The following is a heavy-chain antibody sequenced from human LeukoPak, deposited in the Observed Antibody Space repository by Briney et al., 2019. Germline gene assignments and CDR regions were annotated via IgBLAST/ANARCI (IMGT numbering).Heavy chain of an antibody. V-gene: IGHV4-61*02. J-gene: IGHJ5*02. CDR1: GGSISSGSYY. D-gene: IGHD3-3*01. CDR2: IYTSGST. Sequence: SETLSPTCTVSGGSISSGSYYWSWIRQPAGKGLEWIGRIYTSGSTNYNPSLKSRVTISVDTSKNQFSLKLSSVTAADTAVYYCARDHYDFPNWFDPWGQGTLVTVSS. CDR3: ARDHYDFPNWFDP.